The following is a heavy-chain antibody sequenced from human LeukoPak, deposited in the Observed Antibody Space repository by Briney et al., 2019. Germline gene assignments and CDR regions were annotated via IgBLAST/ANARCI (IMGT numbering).Heavy chain of an antibody. V-gene: IGHV1-69*01. CDR2: IIHILGTA. Sequence: SVKVSCTASGGTFSSYAISWVRQAPGQGLEWMGVIIHILGTANYAQKFQGRVTITADESTSTAYMELSSLRSEDTAVYYCARVGFDPWGQGTLVTVSS. CDR3: ARVGFDP. J-gene: IGHJ5*02. CDR1: GGTFSSYA.